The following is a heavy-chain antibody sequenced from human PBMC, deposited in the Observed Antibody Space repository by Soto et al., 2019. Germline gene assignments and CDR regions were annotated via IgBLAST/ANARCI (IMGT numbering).Heavy chain of an antibody. CDR2: INPNSGGT. CDR1: GYTFTGYY. CDR3: ARGPFRPRNIAAAGYFDY. J-gene: IGHJ4*02. V-gene: IGHV1-2*04. Sequence: ASVKVSCKASGYTFTGYYMHWVRQAPGQGLEWMGWINPNSGGTNYAQKFQGWVTMTRDTSISTAYMELSRLRSHDTAVYYCARGPFRPRNIAAAGYFDYWGQGTLVTVSS. D-gene: IGHD6-13*01.